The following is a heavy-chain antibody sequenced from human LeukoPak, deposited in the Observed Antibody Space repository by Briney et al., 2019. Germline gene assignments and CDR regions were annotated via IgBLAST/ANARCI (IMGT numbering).Heavy chain of an antibody. J-gene: IGHJ4*02. D-gene: IGHD4-23*01. CDR2: ISYDGSNK. CDR1: GFTFSSYG. V-gene: IGHV3-30*18. Sequence: GGSLRLSCAASGFTFSSYGMHWVRQAPGKGLEWVAVISYDGSNKYYADSVKGRFTISRDNSKNTLYLQMNSLRAEDTAVYYCAKPHEIDSVTPTFDYWGQGTLVTVSS. CDR3: AKPHEIDSVTPTFDY.